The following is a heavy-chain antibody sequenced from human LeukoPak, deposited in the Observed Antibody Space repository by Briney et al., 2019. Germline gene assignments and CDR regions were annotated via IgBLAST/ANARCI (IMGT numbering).Heavy chain of an antibody. CDR2: ISPYSGGT. Sequence: ASVKVSCKASGYTFTGYYMHWVRQAPGQGLEWMGWISPYSGGTNYAQKFQGRVTMTRDTSISTAYMELSRLTSDDTAVYFCARGRFGEWDNWFDPWGQGTLVTVSS. D-gene: IGHD3-10*01. J-gene: IGHJ5*02. CDR3: ARGRFGEWDNWFDP. V-gene: IGHV1-2*02. CDR1: GYTFTGYY.